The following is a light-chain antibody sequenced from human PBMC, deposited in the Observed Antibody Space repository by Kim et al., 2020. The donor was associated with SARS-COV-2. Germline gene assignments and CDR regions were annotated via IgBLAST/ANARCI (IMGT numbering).Light chain of an antibody. V-gene: IGKV1-5*03. Sequence: ASVGDRVTITCRASQSISSWLAWYQQKAGKAPTVLIYKASTLESGVPSRFSGSGSETEFTLTINSLQPDDFASYYCQQYDSYPWTFGQGTKVDIK. CDR3: QQYDSYPWT. J-gene: IGKJ1*01. CDR1: QSISSW. CDR2: KAS.